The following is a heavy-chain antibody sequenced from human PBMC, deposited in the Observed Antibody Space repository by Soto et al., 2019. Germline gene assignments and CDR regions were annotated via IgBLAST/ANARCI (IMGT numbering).Heavy chain of an antibody. CDR3: ARDRSSSSSRGWFDP. CDR2: ISGSGGST. D-gene: IGHD6-6*01. J-gene: IGHJ5*02. Sequence: EVQLLESGGGLVQPGGSLRLSCAASGFTFSSYAMSWVRQAPGKGLEWVSAISGSGGSTYYADSVKGRFTISRDNAKNSLYLQMNSLRAEDTAVYYCARDRSSSSSRGWFDPWGQGTLVTVSS. V-gene: IGHV3-23*01. CDR1: GFTFSSYA.